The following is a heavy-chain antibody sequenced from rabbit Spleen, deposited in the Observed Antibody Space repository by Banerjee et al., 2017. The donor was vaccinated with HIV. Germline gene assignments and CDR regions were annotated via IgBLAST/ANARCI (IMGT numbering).Heavy chain of an antibody. CDR3: ARAGYGDGSATRLDL. D-gene: IGHD2-1*01. V-gene: IGHV1S45*01. CDR2: IDVTTRGSI. Sequence: QQQLEESGGGLVKPGGTLTLTCKASGIDFSSSYWICWVRQAPRKGLEWIACIDVTTRGSIHYANWAKGRFTISKTSSTTVTLQMTSLTVADTATYFCARAGYGDGSATRLDLWGQGTLVTVS. CDR1: GIDFSSSYW. J-gene: IGHJ3*01.